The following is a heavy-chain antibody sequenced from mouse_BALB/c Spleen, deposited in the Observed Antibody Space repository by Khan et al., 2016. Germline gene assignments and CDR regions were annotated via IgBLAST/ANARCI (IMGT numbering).Heavy chain of an antibody. CDR1: GFTFSTYG. CDR2: VSTGGSYT. CDR3: TRLAYYYDSEGFAY. D-gene: IGHD1-1*01. Sequence: EVELVESGGDLVKPGGSLTLSCAASGFTFSTYGMSWVRQTADRRLEWVATVSTGGSYTYYPDSVKGRFTISRDNAKNTLYLQMNSLKSEDTAMFYCTRLAYYYDSEGFAYWGQGTLVTVSA. J-gene: IGHJ3*01. V-gene: IGHV5-6*01.